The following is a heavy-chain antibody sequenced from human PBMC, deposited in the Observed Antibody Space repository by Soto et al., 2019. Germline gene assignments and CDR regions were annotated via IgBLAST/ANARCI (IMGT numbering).Heavy chain of an antibody. CDR3: AKDRRAGGNSAFYFDF. Sequence: PGGSLRLSCAASGFTFSSYAMSWVRQAPGKGLECVSTISGSGGTTYYADSVKGRFTISRDNSKNTLYLQMNSLRAEDTAVYYCAKDRRAGGNSAFYFDFWGQGAQVTVSS. CDR1: GFTFSSYA. J-gene: IGHJ4*02. V-gene: IGHV3-23*01. D-gene: IGHD3-16*01. CDR2: ISGSGGTT.